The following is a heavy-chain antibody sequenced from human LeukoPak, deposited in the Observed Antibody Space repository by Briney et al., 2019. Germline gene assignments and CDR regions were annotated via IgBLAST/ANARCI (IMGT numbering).Heavy chain of an antibody. Sequence: GGSLRPSCAASGFTFSSYSMNWVRQAPGKGLEWVSAIGSSGTYIYYADSVKGRFIISRDNAKNSLSLQMNSLRAEDTAVYYCLPTAEKIDSWGQGTLVTVSS. V-gene: IGHV3-21*01. CDR2: IGSSGTYI. CDR1: GFTFSSYS. CDR3: LPTAEKIDS. D-gene: IGHD4-17*01. J-gene: IGHJ4*02.